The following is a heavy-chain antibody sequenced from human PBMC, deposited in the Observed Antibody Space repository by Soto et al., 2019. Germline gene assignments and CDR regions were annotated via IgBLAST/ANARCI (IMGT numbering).Heavy chain of an antibody. CDR2: ISYDGSDK. CDR1: GFTFSSYA. CDR3: ARDYYKYYDSSGYYRSPAY. Sequence: LRLSCAASGFTFSSYAMHWVRQAPGKGLEWVALISYDGSDKDYADSVKGRFTISRDNSRNTLFLQMNSLRAEDTAVYYCARDYYKYYDSSGYYRSPAYWGQGTLVT. D-gene: IGHD3-22*01. V-gene: IGHV3-30-3*01. J-gene: IGHJ4*02.